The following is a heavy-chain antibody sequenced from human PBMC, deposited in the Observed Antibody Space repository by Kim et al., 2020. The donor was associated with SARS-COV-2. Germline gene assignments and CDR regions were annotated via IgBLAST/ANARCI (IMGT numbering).Heavy chain of an antibody. Sequence: SETLSLTCTVSGGSISSSSYYWGWIRQPPGKGLEWIGSIYYSGSTYYNPSLKSRVTISVDTSKNQFSLKLSSVTAADTAVYYCARHGGLLWFGEFKKNWFDPWGQGTLVTVSS. D-gene: IGHD3-10*01. CDR3: ARHGGLLWFGEFKKNWFDP. J-gene: IGHJ5*02. CDR2: IYYSGST. CDR1: GGSISSSSYY. V-gene: IGHV4-39*01.